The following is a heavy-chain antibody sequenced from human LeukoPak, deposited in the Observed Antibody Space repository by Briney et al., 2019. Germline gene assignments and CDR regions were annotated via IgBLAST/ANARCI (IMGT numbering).Heavy chain of an antibody. CDR2: IYWNDDN. CDR1: GFSLSTRGVG. Sequence: SGPTLVNPTQTLTLTCTFSGFSLSTRGVGVGWIRQPPGKALEWLALIYWNDDNRYSPSLKSRLTITKDTSKNQVVLTMTNMDPVDTARNYCAHGSCWLYDYWGQGTLVTVSS. V-gene: IGHV2-5*01. CDR3: AHGSCWLYDY. D-gene: IGHD6-19*01. J-gene: IGHJ4*02.